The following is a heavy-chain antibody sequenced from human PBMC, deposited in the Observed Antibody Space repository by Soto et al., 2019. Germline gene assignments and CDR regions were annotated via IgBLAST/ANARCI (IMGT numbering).Heavy chain of an antibody. J-gene: IGHJ4*02. V-gene: IGHV3-11*05. CDR2: ITSSSSYT. D-gene: IGHD3-22*01. CDR3: ARADHYDTSGYWK. CDR1: GFTFSDYY. Sequence: QVQLVESGGGLVKPGGSLRLSCAASGFTFSDYYMSWIRQAPGKGLEWVSYITSSSSYTIYADSVRGRFTIARDNAKNSLFLQMNSLRAEDTAVYYCARADHYDTSGYWKWGQGTLVTVSS.